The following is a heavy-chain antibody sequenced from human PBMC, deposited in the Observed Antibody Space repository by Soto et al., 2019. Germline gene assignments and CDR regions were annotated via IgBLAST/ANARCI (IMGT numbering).Heavy chain of an antibody. CDR2: IIPVFGTK. J-gene: IGHJ5*02. CDR1: GGTFSSYS. D-gene: IGHD3-16*01. V-gene: IGHV1-69*12. Sequence: QVQLVQSGAEVKKPGSSVKVSCKTSGGTFSSYSINWVRQAPGHGLEWMGVIIPVFGTKNFARSFRGRVSLTADESTTTLYMELSNLRSDETGVYFCARGGVLKPFDPWGQGSLVTVSS. CDR3: ARGGVLKPFDP.